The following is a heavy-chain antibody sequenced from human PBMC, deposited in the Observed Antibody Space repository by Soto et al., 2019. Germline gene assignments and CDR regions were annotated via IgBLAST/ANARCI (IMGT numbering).Heavy chain of an antibody. CDR2: ISAYNGNT. V-gene: IGHV1-18*01. CDR1: GYTFSSYG. CDR3: ARDRGYNWNYGWFDP. J-gene: IGHJ5*02. Sequence: QVQLVQSGAEVKKPGASVKVSCKASGYTFSSYGISWVRQAPGQGLEWMGRISAYNGNTNYAQNLQGRVTMTTDTSTSTAYMELRSLRSDDTAVYYCARDRGYNWNYGWFDPWGQGTLVTVSS. D-gene: IGHD1-7*01.